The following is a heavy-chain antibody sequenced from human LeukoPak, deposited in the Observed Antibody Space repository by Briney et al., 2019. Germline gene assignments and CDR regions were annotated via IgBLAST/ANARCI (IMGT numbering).Heavy chain of an antibody. D-gene: IGHD6-6*01. J-gene: IGHJ4*02. CDR3: AKDWARFDC. CDR2: ISNDGSNK. Sequence: GGSLRLSCAASGFTFSSYSMNWVRQAPGKGLEWLAVISNDGSNKYYADSVKGRFTISRDNSKNTLYQQMNSLRGEDTAVYYCAKDWARFDCWGQGTLVTVSS. V-gene: IGHV3-30*18. CDR1: GFTFSSYS.